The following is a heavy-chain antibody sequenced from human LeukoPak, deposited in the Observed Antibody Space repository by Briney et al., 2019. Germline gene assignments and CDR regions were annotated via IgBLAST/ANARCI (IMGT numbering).Heavy chain of an antibody. CDR3: ARVTTWPYYYYYMDV. D-gene: IGHD1-1*01. CDR1: GGSISSYY. V-gene: IGHV4-59*01. J-gene: IGHJ6*03. Sequence: PSETLSLTCTVAGGSISSYYCSWIRQPPRNGLEWVGYIYYSGSTNYNPSLKSRVTISVDTSKNQFSLKLSSVTAADTAVYYCARVTTWPYYYYYMDVWGKGTTVTVSS. CDR2: IYYSGST.